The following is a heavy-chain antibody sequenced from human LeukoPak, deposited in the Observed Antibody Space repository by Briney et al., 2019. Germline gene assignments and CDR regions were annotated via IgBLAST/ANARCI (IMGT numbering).Heavy chain of an antibody. CDR2: ISDSGGST. CDR1: GFTFSSYA. Sequence: AGGSLRLSCAASGFTFSSYAMSWVRQAPGKGLEWVSGISDSGGSTYYADSVKGRFTVSRDNSKNMLYLQMNSLRAEDTAVYSCAKDRDPPRDGYNLGGLDYWGQGSLVTVSS. D-gene: IGHD5-24*01. V-gene: IGHV3-23*01. CDR3: AKDRDPPRDGYNLGGLDY. J-gene: IGHJ4*02.